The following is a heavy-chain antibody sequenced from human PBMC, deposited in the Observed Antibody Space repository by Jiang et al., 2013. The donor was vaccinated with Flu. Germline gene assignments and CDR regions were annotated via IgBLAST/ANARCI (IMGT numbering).Heavy chain of an antibody. CDR1: GFTFSSYS. CDR3: ARGYSSSWHPDY. CDR2: ISYDGSNK. Sequence: VQLLESGGGLVRPGGSLRLSCAASGFTFSSYSMNWVRQAPGKGLEWVAVISYDGSNKYYADSVKGRFTISRDNSKNTLYLQMNSLRAEDTAVYYCARGYSSSWHPDYWG. J-gene: IGHJ4*01. V-gene: IGHV3-30*03. D-gene: IGHD6-13*01.